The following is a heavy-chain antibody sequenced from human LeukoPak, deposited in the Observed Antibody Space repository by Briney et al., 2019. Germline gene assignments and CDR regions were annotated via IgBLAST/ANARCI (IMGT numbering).Heavy chain of an antibody. CDR1: GFTFSSYC. Sequence: GGSLRLSCAASGFTFSSYCMHWVRQAPGKGLEWVAITSHDGSDKYYADSVKGRFTISRDNSKNTLYLQMNSLRPEDTAVYHCAKDLYGSGWYNYFDPWGQGALVTVSS. D-gene: IGHD6-19*01. CDR3: AKDLYGSGWYNYFDP. CDR2: TSHDGSDK. V-gene: IGHV3-30*18. J-gene: IGHJ5*02.